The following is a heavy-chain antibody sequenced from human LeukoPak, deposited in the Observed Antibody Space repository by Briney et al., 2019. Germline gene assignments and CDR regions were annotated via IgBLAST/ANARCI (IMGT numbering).Heavy chain of an antibody. CDR3: ARDQGYCSGGSCHRYYYYYMDV. D-gene: IGHD2-15*01. CDR1: GGSISSYY. CDR2: IYYSGST. V-gene: IGHV4-59*01. Sequence: SETLSLTCTVSGGSISSYYWSWIRQPPGKGLEWIGYIYYSGSTNYNPSLKSRVTISVDTSKNQFSLKLSSVTAADTAVYYCARDQGYCSGGSCHRYYYYYMDVWGKGTTVTVSS. J-gene: IGHJ6*03.